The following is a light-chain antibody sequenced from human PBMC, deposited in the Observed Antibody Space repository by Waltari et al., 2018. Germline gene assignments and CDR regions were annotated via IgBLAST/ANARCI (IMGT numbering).Light chain of an antibody. CDR3: QQYFDLPS. Sequence: DIQMTQSPSSLSASVGDRVTITCQARQDITNYLNWYQQRPGRAPKLLVYDASNLETGVPSRFSGSGSGTDFTLTIDSLQPDDIAAYYCQQYFDLPSFGQGTRLDMK. V-gene: IGKV1-33*01. CDR1: QDITNY. CDR2: DAS. J-gene: IGKJ5*01.